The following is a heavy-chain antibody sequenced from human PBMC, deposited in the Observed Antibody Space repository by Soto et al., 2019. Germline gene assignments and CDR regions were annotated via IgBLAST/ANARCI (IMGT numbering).Heavy chain of an antibody. CDR1: GFSPTAITVA. CDR3: ARRNDPYYFDS. Sequence: QITLKESGPTLVKPTQTLTLTCTFSGFSPTAITVAVGWIRQPPGKALEWLAIVYGSGGKFYSPSLKSRLTIPKDTSTNQVVLTMTNMVPADTATYYCARRNDPYYFDSWGQGTLVTVSS. V-gene: IGHV2-5*01. CDR2: VYGSGGK. J-gene: IGHJ4*02. D-gene: IGHD1-1*01.